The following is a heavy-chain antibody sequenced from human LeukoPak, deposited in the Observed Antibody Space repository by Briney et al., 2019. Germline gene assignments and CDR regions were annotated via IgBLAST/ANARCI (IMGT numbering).Heavy chain of an antibody. CDR1: GGSISSYY. J-gene: IGHJ5*02. CDR3: SRRGVRAIFGVVTGLSPFDP. Sequence: SETLSLTCTVSGGSISSYYWSWIRQPPGKGLEWIGYIYTSGSTNYNPSLKSRVTISVDTSKNRFSLKLSSVTAADTAVYYCSRRGVRAIFGVVTGLSPFDPWGQGTLVTVSS. CDR2: IYTSGST. D-gene: IGHD3-3*01. V-gene: IGHV4-4*09.